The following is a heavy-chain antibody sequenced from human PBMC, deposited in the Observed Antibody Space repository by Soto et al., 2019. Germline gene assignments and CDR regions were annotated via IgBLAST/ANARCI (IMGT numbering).Heavy chain of an antibody. CDR2: ISYDGSNK. Sequence: QVQLVESGGGVVQPGRSLRLSCAASGFTFSSYGMHWVRQAPGKGLEWVAVISYDGSNKYYADSVKGRFTISRDNSKNTLYLQMNSLRAEDTAVYYCASRMAAGDAFDIWGQGTMVTVSS. V-gene: IGHV3-30*03. CDR3: ASRMAAGDAFDI. D-gene: IGHD3-10*01. J-gene: IGHJ3*02. CDR1: GFTFSSYG.